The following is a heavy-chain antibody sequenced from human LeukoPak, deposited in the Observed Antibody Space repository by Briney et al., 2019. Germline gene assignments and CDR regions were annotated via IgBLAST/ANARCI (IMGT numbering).Heavy chain of an antibody. Sequence: GGSLRLSCGASGFTFSSYEMNWVRQAPGKGLEWVSYISDSGSAIYYADSVKGRLTISRDNAKNSLYLQMNSLRAEDTAIYYCARKKTRGLDYWGQGTLVTVSS. D-gene: IGHD3-10*01. CDR3: ARKKTRGLDY. CDR2: ISDSGSAI. CDR1: GFTFSSYE. J-gene: IGHJ4*02. V-gene: IGHV3-48*03.